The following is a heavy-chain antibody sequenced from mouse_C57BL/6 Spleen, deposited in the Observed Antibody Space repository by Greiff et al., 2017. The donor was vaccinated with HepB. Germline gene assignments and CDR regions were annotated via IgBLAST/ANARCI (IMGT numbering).Heavy chain of an antibody. CDR1: GYTFTDYN. D-gene: IGHD2-1*01. CDR2: INPNNGGT. CDR3: ARRENLLEAMDY. J-gene: IGHJ4*01. V-gene: IGHV1-18*01. Sequence: VQLQQSGPELVKPGASVKIPCKASGYTFTDYNMDWVKQSHGKSLEWIGDINPNNGGTIYNQKFKGKATLAVDKSSSTAYMELRSLTSEDTAVYYCARRENLLEAMDYWGQGTSVTVSS.